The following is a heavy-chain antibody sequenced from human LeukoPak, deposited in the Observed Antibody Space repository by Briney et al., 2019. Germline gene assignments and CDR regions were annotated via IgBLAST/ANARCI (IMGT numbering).Heavy chain of an antibody. D-gene: IGHD6-13*01. J-gene: IGHJ6*03. CDR2: IYYSGST. CDR1: GGSISSYY. Sequence: SETLSLTCTVSGGSISSYYWSWIRQPPGKGLEWIGYIYYSGSTNYNPSLKSRVTISVDTSKNQFSLKLSSVTAADTAVYYCAGREQQRTYYYYYYMDVWGKGTTVTISS. V-gene: IGHV4-59*01. CDR3: AGREQQRTYYYYYYMDV.